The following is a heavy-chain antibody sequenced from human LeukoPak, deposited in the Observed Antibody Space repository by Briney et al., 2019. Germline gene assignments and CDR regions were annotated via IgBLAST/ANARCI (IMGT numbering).Heavy chain of an antibody. CDR3: ARAALRLGYCSGGSCYGLFDY. CDR1: GASISSSTYY. Sequence: SETLSLTCTVSGASISSSTYYWGWIRQPPGKGLEWIGSIYYSGSTYYNPSLKSRVTISVDTSKNQFSLKLSSVTAADTAVYYCARAALRLGYCSGGSCYGLFDYWGQGTLVTVSS. CDR2: IYYSGST. D-gene: IGHD2-15*01. J-gene: IGHJ4*02. V-gene: IGHV4-39*07.